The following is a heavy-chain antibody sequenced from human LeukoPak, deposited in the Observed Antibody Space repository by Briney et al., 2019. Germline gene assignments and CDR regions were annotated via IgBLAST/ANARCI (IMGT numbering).Heavy chain of an antibody. CDR1: GGTFSSYA. D-gene: IGHD3-3*01. CDR2: IIPIFGTA. Sequence: ASVKVSCKASGGTFSSYAISWVRQAPGQGLEWMGGIIPIFGTANYAQKFHGRVTITTDESTSTAYMELSSLRSEDTAVYYCARGRSGYDFWSGYSKAPHFDYWGQGTLVTVSS. CDR3: ARGRSGYDFWSGYSKAPHFDY. V-gene: IGHV1-69*05. J-gene: IGHJ4*02.